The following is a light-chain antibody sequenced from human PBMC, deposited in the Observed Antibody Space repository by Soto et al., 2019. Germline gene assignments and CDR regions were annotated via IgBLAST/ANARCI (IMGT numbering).Light chain of an antibody. Sequence: EIVLTQSPGTLSLSPGERATLSCRASQSVSSTSLAWYQHKPGQAPSLLIYGASSRATGIPDRFSGSGSGTDFTLTISRLEPEDFAVYSCQQYGSSPMTFGQGTRLEIK. CDR1: QSVSSTS. CDR3: QQYGSSPMT. V-gene: IGKV3-20*01. CDR2: GAS. J-gene: IGKJ5*01.